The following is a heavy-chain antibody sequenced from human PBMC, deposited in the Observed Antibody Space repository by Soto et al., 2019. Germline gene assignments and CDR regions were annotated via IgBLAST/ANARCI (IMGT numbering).Heavy chain of an antibody. CDR1: GGSVTNSRYD. CDR3: ARHSETASVTGFDS. V-gene: IGHV4-39*01. J-gene: IGHJ4*02. CDR2: VTSSGQT. D-gene: IGHD5-18*01. Sequence: ETLSLTCGVTGGSVTNSRYDWVWVRQAPDKGLEWIGAVTSSGQTFNIPSLESRVAISADASKNEFYLSLTSVTAADTAVYYCARHSETASVTGFDSWGQGIRVTV.